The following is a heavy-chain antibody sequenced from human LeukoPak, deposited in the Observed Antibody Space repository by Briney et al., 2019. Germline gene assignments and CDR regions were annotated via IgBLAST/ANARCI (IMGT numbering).Heavy chain of an antibody. D-gene: IGHD5-24*01. J-gene: IGHJ4*02. CDR2: IQNSGNS. V-gene: IGHV4-59*01. CDR1: GGAISSYF. CDR3: ARRRRWQQSPFDY. Sequence: SETLSLTCTVSGGAISSYFWSWIRQPPGKGLEWIGYIQNSGNSNYNSSLKSRVTISVDTSQNHFSLKVSSVTAADTAVYYCARRRRWQQSPFDYWGQGTLVTVSS.